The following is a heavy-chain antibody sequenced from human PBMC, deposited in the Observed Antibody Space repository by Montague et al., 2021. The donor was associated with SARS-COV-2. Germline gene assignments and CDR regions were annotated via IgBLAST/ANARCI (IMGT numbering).Heavy chain of an antibody. Sequence: SLRLSCAASGFTFSSYAMHWVRQAPGKGLEWVAVISYDGSNKYYADSVKGRFTISRDNSKNTLYLQMNSLRAEDTAVYYCAKTAMGDYYYGMGVWGQGTTVTVSS. J-gene: IGHJ6*02. CDR1: GFTFSSYA. D-gene: IGHD5-18*01. CDR2: ISYDGSNK. CDR3: AKTAMGDYYYGMGV. V-gene: IGHV3-30*04.